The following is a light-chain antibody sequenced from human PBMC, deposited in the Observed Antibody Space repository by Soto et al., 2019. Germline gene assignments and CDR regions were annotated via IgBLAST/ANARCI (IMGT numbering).Light chain of an antibody. CDR3: QQRSNWPPIT. J-gene: IGKJ5*01. CDR1: QSVSSD. CDR2: DAS. V-gene: IGKV3-11*01. Sequence: EIVLTQSPGTLSLSPGERATLSCRASQSVSSDLAWYKQKPGQAPRLLIYDASNRATGIPARFSGSGSGTDFTLTISSLEPEDFAVYYCQQRSNWPPITFGQGTRLEIK.